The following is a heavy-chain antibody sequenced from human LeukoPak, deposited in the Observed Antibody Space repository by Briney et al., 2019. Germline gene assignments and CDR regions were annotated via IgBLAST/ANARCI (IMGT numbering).Heavy chain of an antibody. D-gene: IGHD3-3*01. CDR3: GKGGVVDIKIFV. J-gene: IGHJ4*02. CDR2: ISGSGSST. Sequence: GGSLRLSCAASGFTFSNYAMSWVRQAPGKGLEWVSSISGSGSSTYYADSVKGRFTISRDNSKDTLYLQMNSLRANDTAVYYCGKGGVVDIKIFVWGQGTLVTVSS. CDR1: GFTFSNYA. V-gene: IGHV3-23*01.